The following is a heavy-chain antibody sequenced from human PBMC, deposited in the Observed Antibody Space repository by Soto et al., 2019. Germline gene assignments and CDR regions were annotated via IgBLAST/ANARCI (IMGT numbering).Heavy chain of an antibody. CDR1: GFTFSSYS. V-gene: IGHV3-48*01. CDR2: ISSSSSTI. D-gene: IGHD3-22*01. J-gene: IGHJ4*02. CDR3: ARDKWLLPFDY. Sequence: PGGSLRLSCAASGFTFSSYSMNWVRQAPGKGLEWVSYISSSSSTIYYADSVKGRFTISRDNAKNSLYLQMNSLRAEDTAVYYCARDKWLLPFDYWGQGTLVTVS.